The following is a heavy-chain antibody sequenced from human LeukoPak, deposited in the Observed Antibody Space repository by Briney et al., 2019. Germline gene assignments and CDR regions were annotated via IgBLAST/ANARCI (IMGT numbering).Heavy chain of an antibody. D-gene: IGHD2-15*01. CDR3: ARDGGGEECSGGSCYSGLFDF. V-gene: IGHV3-30-3*01. Sequence: GGSLRLSCAASGFTFNTYAMHWVRQAPGKGLEWVAVISFDGSNQYYTDSVKGRFTISRDNSKNTLYLQMNSLRAEDTAVYYCARDGGGEECSGGSCYSGLFDFWGQGTLVTVSS. CDR2: ISFDGSNQ. J-gene: IGHJ4*02. CDR1: GFTFNTYA.